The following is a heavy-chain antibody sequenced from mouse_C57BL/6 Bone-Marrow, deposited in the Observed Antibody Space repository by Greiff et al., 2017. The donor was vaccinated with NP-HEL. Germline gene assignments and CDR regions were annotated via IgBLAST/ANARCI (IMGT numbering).Heavy chain of an antibody. CDR1: GYTFTSYW. Sequence: QVQLKQPGAELVRPGSSVKLSCKASGYTFTSYWMDWVKQRPGQGLEWIGNIYPSDSETHYNQKFKDKATLTVDKSSSTAYMQLSSLTSEDSAVYYCATPTYDYDLDYWGQGTTLTVSS. CDR3: ATPTYDYDLDY. D-gene: IGHD2-4*01. CDR2: IYPSDSET. V-gene: IGHV1-61*01. J-gene: IGHJ2*01.